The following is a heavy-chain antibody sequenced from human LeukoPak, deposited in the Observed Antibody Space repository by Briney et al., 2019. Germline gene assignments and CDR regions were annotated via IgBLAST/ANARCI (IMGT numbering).Heavy chain of an antibody. Sequence: GGSLGLSCAASGFTFSSYAMSWVRQAPGKGLEWVSAISGSGGSTYYADSVKGRFTISRDNSKNTLCLQMNSLRAEDTAVYYCAKVPSMVRGVIIGYWGQGTLVTVSS. CDR1: GFTFSSYA. D-gene: IGHD3-10*01. J-gene: IGHJ4*02. V-gene: IGHV3-23*01. CDR2: ISGSGGST. CDR3: AKVPSMVRGVIIGY.